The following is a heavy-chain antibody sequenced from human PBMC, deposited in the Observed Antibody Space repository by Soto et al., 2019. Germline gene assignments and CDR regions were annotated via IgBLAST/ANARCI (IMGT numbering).Heavy chain of an antibody. CDR1: GYTFTDYW. V-gene: IGHV5-51*01. CDR2: IYPGDSDT. D-gene: IGHD6-6*01. J-gene: IGHJ6*02. CDR3: ARTRSFTLGFYYDGMDV. Sequence: GESLKISWKGSGYTFTDYWIGWVRQLPGKDLEGMGIIYPGDSDTRYSPSFQGQVTISADKSLRTAYLQWTSLKASDTALYYCARTRSFTLGFYYDGMDVWGQGTTVTVSS.